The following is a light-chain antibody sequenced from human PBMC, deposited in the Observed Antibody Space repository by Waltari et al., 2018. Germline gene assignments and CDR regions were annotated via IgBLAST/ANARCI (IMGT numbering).Light chain of an antibody. J-gene: IGKJ1*01. CDR2: DAS. Sequence: EIVLTQSPGTLSLSPGERATLSCRASQSVGKYLAWYQQKPGQAPRLLMYDASTRATGIPDSFSGSGSGTDFSLTISRLEPEDFAVYYCQKYVNLPATFGQGTKVEIK. CDR3: QKYVNLPAT. CDR1: QSVGKY. V-gene: IGKV3-20*01.